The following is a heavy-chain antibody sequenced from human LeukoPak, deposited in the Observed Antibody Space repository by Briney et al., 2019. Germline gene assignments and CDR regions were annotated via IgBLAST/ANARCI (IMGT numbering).Heavy chain of an antibody. CDR1: GGSFSGYY. J-gene: IGHJ4*02. D-gene: IGHD6-6*01. V-gene: IGHV4-34*01. CDR2: IYYSGST. Sequence: SETLSLTCAVYGGSFSGYYWSWIRQPPGKGLEWIGSIYYSGSTYYNPSLKSRVIISVDTSQNQFSLKLSSVTAADTAVYYCARDNYSTSSEDYFDYWGLGNLVTVSS. CDR3: ARDNYSTSSEDYFDY.